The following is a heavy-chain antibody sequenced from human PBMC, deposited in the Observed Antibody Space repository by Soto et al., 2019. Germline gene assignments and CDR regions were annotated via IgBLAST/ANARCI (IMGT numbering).Heavy chain of an antibody. V-gene: IGHV1-2*02. Sequence: EASVKVSCKASGYTFTGYYMHWVRQAPGQGLEWMGWINPNSGGTNYAQKFQGRVTMTRDTSISTAYMELSRLRSDDTAVYYCARNHEGCDSSSWYCYYYGMDVWGQGTTVTVSS. J-gene: IGHJ6*02. D-gene: IGHD6-13*01. CDR3: ARNHEGCDSSSWYCYYYGMDV. CDR2: INPNSGGT. CDR1: GYTFTGYY.